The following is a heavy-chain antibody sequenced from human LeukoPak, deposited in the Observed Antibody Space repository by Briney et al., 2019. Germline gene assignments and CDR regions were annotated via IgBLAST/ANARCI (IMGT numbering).Heavy chain of an antibody. J-gene: IGHJ4*02. CDR3: AKEIYRMTTVTLFDY. CDR2: ISYDGSIK. V-gene: IGHV3-30*18. D-gene: IGHD4-17*01. Sequence: GGSLRLSCAASGFTFSSYGMHWVRQAPGKGLEWVAVISYDGSIKYYADSVKGRFTISRDNSKNTLYLQMNSLRAEDTAVYYCAKEIYRMTTVTLFDYWGQGTLVTVSS. CDR1: GFTFSSYG.